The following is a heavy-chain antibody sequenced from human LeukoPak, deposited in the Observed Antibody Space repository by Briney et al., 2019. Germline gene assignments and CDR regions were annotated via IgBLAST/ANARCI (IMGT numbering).Heavy chain of an antibody. Sequence: GGSLRLSFAASGFTFNTYSMIWVRQAPGKGLEWLSYISGDSRTIYYPDSVKGRFTISRDNAKNSLYLQLISLRAEDTAVYYCARDRHSSVDYWGQGALVTVSS. V-gene: IGHV3-48*01. J-gene: IGHJ4*02. CDR1: GFTFNTYS. D-gene: IGHD3-22*01. CDR2: ISGDSRTI. CDR3: ARDRHSSVDY.